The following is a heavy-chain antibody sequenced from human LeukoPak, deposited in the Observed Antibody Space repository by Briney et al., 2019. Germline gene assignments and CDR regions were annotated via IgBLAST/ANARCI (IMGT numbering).Heavy chain of an antibody. CDR2: IIPIFGTA. CDR1: GGTFSSYA. D-gene: IGHD6-13*01. Sequence: TVKVSCKASGGTFSSYAISWVRQAPGQGLEWMGGIIPIFGTANYAQKFQGRVTITTDESTSTAYMEPSSLRSEDTAVYYCARAGAAAGTYYYYYMDVWGKGTTVTVSS. J-gene: IGHJ6*03. CDR3: ARAGAAAGTYYYYYMDV. V-gene: IGHV1-69*05.